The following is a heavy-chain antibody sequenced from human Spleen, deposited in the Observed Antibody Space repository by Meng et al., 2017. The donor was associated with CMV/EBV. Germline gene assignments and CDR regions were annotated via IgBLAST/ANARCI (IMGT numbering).Heavy chain of an antibody. D-gene: IGHD3-3*01. CDR1: GFTFRDYH. J-gene: IGHJ4*02. CDR2: ISGSGSQI. V-gene: IGHV3-11*04. CDR3: ARSGYPMANDY. Sequence: GESLKISCATSGFTFRDYHMSWIRQAPGKGLEWVAHISGSGSQIYEADSVKGRFTISRDNAKSSLYLQMNSLRAEDTAVYYCARSGYPMANDYWGQGTLVTVSS.